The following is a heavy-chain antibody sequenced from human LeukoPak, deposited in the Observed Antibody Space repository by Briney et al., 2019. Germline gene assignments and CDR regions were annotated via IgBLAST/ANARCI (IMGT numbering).Heavy chain of an antibody. CDR2: IYYSGGT. CDR3: ARSTMNWFDP. D-gene: IGHD3-10*01. V-gene: IGHV4-59*08. CDR1: GGSISSYY. Sequence: SETLSLTCTVSGGSISSYYWSWIRQPPGKGLGWIGYIYYSGGTNYNPSLKSRVTISVDTSKNQFSLKLSSVPAADTAVYYCARSTMNWFDPWGQGTLVTVSS. J-gene: IGHJ5*02.